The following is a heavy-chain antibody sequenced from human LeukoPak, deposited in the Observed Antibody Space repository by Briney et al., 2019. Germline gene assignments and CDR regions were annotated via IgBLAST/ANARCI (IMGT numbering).Heavy chain of an antibody. CDR1: GFTFSSYG. V-gene: IGHV3-30*18. J-gene: IGHJ4*02. D-gene: IGHD3-22*01. CDR3: AKVSYYYDSSGDY. CDR2: ISYDGSNK. Sequence: GGSLRLSCAAAGFTFSSYGMHWVRQAPGKGLEWVAVISYDGSNKYYADSVKGRFTISRDNSKNTLYLQMNSLRAEDTAVYYCAKVSYYYDSSGDYWGQGTLVTVPS.